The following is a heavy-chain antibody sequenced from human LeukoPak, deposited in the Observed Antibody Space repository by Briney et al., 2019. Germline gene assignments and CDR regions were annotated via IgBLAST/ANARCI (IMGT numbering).Heavy chain of an antibody. CDR1: GFTFSNAW. Sequence: GGSLRLSCAASGFTFSNAWMSWVRQAPGKGLEWVANIHQYGGEKYYLDSVRGRFNISRDNAKTTLYLEMNSMRAEDTAVYYCARVEVALSQESWGQGTLVTVSS. J-gene: IGHJ5*02. D-gene: IGHD3-10*01. V-gene: IGHV3-7*01. CDR3: ARVEVALSQES. CDR2: IHQYGGEK.